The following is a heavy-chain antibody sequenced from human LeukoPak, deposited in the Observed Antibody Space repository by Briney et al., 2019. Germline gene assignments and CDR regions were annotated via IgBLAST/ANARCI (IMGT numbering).Heavy chain of an antibody. V-gene: IGHV1-2*02. Sequence: ASVKVSCKASGYTFTSYGISWVRQAPGQGLEWMGWINPNSGGTNYAQKFQGRVTMTRDTSISTAYMELSRLRSDDTAVYYCASQKQWLVWGAFDIWGQGTMVTVSS. CDR1: GYTFTSYG. CDR2: INPNSGGT. D-gene: IGHD6-19*01. J-gene: IGHJ3*02. CDR3: ASQKQWLVWGAFDI.